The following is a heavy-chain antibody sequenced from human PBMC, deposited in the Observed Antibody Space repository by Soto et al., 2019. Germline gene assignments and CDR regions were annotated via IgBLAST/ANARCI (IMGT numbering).Heavy chain of an antibody. CDR2: MNPNSGNT. CDR1: GYTFTNYD. J-gene: IGHJ4*02. D-gene: IGHD5-12*01. Sequence: ASVKGSCKASGYTFTNYDINWVRQATGQGLEWMGWMNPNSGNTGYAQKFQGRVTMTRNTSISTAYMELSSLRSEDTAVYYCARGFMGYGAVYYFDYWGQGTLVTVSS. V-gene: IGHV1-8*01. CDR3: ARGFMGYGAVYYFDY.